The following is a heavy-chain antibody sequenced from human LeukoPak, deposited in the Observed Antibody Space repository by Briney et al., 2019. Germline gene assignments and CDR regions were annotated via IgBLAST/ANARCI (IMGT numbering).Heavy chain of an antibody. J-gene: IGHJ5*02. Sequence: PSETLSLTCTVSGGSISSYYWSWIRQPPGKGLEWIGYIYYSGSTNYNPSLKSRVTISVDTSKNQFSLKLSSVTAADTAVYYCARSPKRDGSGLNWFDPWGRGTLVTVST. V-gene: IGHV4-59*08. D-gene: IGHD3-22*01. CDR2: IYYSGST. CDR3: ARSPKRDGSGLNWFDP. CDR1: GGSISSYY.